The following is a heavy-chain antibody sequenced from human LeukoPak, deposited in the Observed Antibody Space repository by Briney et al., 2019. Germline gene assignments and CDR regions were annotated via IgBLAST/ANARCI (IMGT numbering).Heavy chain of an antibody. Sequence: SETLSLTCTVSGGSISSYYWSWIRQPPGKGLEWIGTIYYSGTTYYNPSLESRVTISEDTSKNQFSLTLRSVTAADTAVYYCARQISDYYYYYMDVWGKGTTVTVSS. D-gene: IGHD3-10*01. CDR3: ARQISDYYYYYMDV. CDR1: GGSISSYY. CDR2: IYYSGTT. V-gene: IGHV4-59*08. J-gene: IGHJ6*03.